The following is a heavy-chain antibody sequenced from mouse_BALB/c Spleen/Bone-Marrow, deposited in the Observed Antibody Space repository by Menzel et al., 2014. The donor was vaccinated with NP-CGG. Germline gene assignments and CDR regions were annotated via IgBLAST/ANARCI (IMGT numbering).Heavy chain of an antibody. V-gene: IGHV5-9-2*01. D-gene: IGHD2-4*01. Sequence: EVKVVESGGGLVKSGGSLKLSCSASGFSFNSYGMSWVRQTPEKRLEWVATISGGGSYTFYPDSVKGRSTISRDNAKNNLYLQLSSLRSEDTALYYCARHAYYDQTEVSFVYWGQGTLVTVSA. CDR3: ARHAYYDQTEVSFVY. CDR2: ISGGGSYT. J-gene: IGHJ3*01. CDR1: GFSFNSYG.